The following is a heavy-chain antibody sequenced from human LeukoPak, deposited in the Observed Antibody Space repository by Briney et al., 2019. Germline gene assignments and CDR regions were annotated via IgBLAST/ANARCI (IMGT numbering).Heavy chain of an antibody. CDR3: ARGRGGSSCPTYYYYYMDV. J-gene: IGHJ6*03. Sequence: SETLSLTCAVYGGSFSGYYWSWIRQPPGKGLEWIGEINHSGSTNYNPSLKSRVTISVDTSKNQFSLKLRSVTAADTAVYFCARGRGGSSCPTYYYYYMDVWGEGTTVTVAS. CDR1: GGSFSGYY. D-gene: IGHD1-26*01. V-gene: IGHV4-34*01. CDR2: INHSGST.